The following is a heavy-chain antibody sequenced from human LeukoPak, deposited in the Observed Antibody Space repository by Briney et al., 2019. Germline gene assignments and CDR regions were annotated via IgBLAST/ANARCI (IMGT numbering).Heavy chain of an antibody. CDR2: ISGSGGST. V-gene: IGHV3-23*01. D-gene: IGHD3-9*01. Sequence: GGTLRLSCAASGFTFSNYAMSWVRQAPGKGLEWISAISGSGGSTYYPDSVKGRITISRDNSKNTLYLQMNSLSAEDTAIYYCASLSGFADAFDMWGEGTMVTVSS. CDR3: ASLSGFADAFDM. J-gene: IGHJ3*02. CDR1: GFTFSNYA.